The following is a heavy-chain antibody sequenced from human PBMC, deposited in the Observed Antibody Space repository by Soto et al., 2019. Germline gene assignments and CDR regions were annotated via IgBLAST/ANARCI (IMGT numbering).Heavy chain of an antibody. J-gene: IGHJ5*02. D-gene: IGHD4-17*01. CDR1: GGSFSDDASSSDWY. Sequence: QVHLQQWGAGLLKPSETLSLTCAVYGGSFSDDASSSDWYWNWIRQSPGKGLEWIGEIDRSGRTKYNPSLKSRVSISVDTSKNQFSLTLSSLTAADTAVYYCARVQPYDYGANAGWLDPWGQGTLVTVSS. V-gene: IGHV4-31*11. CDR3: ARVQPYDYGANAGWLDP. CDR2: IDRSGRT.